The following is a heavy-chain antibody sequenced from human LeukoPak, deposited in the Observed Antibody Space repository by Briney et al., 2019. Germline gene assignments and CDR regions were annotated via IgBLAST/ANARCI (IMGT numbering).Heavy chain of an antibody. D-gene: IGHD3-22*01. J-gene: IGHJ4*02. Sequence: GGSLRLSCAASGFTFSSYAMSWVRQAPGKGLEWVSAISGSGGSTYYADSVKGRFTISRDNSKNTLYLQMNSLRDEDTAVYYCAKAPDSSGYPTGESDYWGQGTLVTVSS. CDR3: AKAPDSSGYPTGESDY. V-gene: IGHV3-23*01. CDR2: ISGSGGST. CDR1: GFTFSSYA.